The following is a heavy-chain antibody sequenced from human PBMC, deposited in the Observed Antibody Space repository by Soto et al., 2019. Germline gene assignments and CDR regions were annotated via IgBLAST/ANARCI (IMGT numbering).Heavy chain of an antibody. J-gene: IGHJ4*02. D-gene: IGHD1-26*01. Sequence: GASVKVSCKASGGTFSSYAISWVRQAPGQGLEWMGGIIPIFGTANYAQKFQGRVTITADESTSTAYMELSSLRSEDTAVYYCASGPYRGILNYWGQGTLVTVSS. V-gene: IGHV1-69*13. CDR2: IIPIFGTA. CDR3: ASGPYRGILNY. CDR1: GGTFSSYA.